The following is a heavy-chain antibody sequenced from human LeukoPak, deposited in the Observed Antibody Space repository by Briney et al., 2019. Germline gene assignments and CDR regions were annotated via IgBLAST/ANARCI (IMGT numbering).Heavy chain of an antibody. CDR3: AKGVVYSYVGDYFDY. V-gene: IGHV3-23*01. Sequence: GGSLRLSCAASGFTFSSYAMSWVRQAPGKGLEWVSVTSGSGAGTYYADSVKGRFTISRDNSKNTLYLQMNSLRAEDTAVYYCAKGVVYSYVGDYFDYWGQGTLVTVSS. J-gene: IGHJ4*02. CDR1: GFTFSSYA. CDR2: TSGSGAGT. D-gene: IGHD5-18*01.